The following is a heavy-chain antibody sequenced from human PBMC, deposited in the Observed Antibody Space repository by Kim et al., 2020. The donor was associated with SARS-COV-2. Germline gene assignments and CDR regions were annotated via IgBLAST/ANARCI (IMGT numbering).Heavy chain of an antibody. J-gene: IGHJ4*02. V-gene: IGHV4-39*07. Sequence: SETLSLTCTVSGGPISNSVYYWGWIRQPPGKGLEWIGSIYYSGSAFYNPSLKSRLTISVDTSKNQFSLQLSSVTAADTAVYYCARDYGAGSYYNYWGLGTLVTVSS. CDR1: GGPISNSVYY. D-gene: IGHD3-10*01. CDR3: ARDYGAGSYYNY. CDR2: IYYSGSA.